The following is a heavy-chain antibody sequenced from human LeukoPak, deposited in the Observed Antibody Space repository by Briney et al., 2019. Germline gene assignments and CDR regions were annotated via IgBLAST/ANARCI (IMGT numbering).Heavy chain of an antibody. CDR3: ARSAGLADFGF. V-gene: IGHV4-4*07. CDR1: GGSISTNY. CDR2: VSTRGNT. J-gene: IGHJ4*02. Sequence: PSETLSLTCSVSGGSISTNYWTWIRQPAGRGLEWIGRVSTRGNTNYNPSLKSRVTMSVDTPKNQFSLRLTFVTAADTAVYYCARSAGLADFGFWGQGTLVTVSS. D-gene: IGHD6-13*01.